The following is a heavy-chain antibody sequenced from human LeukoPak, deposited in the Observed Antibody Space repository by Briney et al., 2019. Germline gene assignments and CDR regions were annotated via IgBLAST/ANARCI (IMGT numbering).Heavy chain of an antibody. J-gene: IGHJ6*02. CDR1: GFTFSSYA. CDR2: ISGSSGST. V-gene: IGHV3-23*01. Sequence: PGGSLRLSCAASGFTFSSYAMSWVRQAPGKGLEWVSVISGSSGSTYYADSVKGRFTISRDNSKNTLYLQMNSLRAEDTAVYYCAKESGSFLDYGMDVWGQGTTVTVSS. CDR3: AKESGSFLDYGMDV. D-gene: IGHD1-26*01.